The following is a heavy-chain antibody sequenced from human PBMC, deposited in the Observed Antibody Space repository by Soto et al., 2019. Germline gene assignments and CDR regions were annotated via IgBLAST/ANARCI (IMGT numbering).Heavy chain of an antibody. Sequence: QVQLVQSGAEVKKPGSSVKVSCKASGGTFSSYAISWVRQAPGQGLEWMGGIIPIFGTANYAQKFQGRVTITADKSTSTAYMERGSLRFEDRAGYYCAGDRGGGFAYWGQGTLVTVSS. CDR1: GGTFSSYA. J-gene: IGHJ4*02. CDR3: AGDRGGGFAY. D-gene: IGHD3-10*01. V-gene: IGHV1-69*06. CDR2: IIPIFGTA.